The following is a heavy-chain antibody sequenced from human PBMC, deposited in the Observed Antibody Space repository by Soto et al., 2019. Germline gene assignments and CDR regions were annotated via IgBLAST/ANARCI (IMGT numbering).Heavy chain of an antibody. D-gene: IGHD2-21*02. J-gene: IGHJ6*02. CDR2: INPSGGST. V-gene: IGHV1-46*01. CDR1: GYTFTSYY. Sequence: ASVKVSFKASGYTFTSYYMHWVRQAPGQGLGWMGIINPSGGSTSYAQKFQGRVTMTRDTSTSTVYMELSSLRSEDTAVYYCARDGATYCGGDCYGYYYYGLDVWGQGTTDPVSS. CDR3: ARDGATYCGGDCYGYYYYGLDV.